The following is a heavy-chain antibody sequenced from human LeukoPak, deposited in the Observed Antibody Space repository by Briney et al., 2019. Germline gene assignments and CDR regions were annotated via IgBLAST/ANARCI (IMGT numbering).Heavy chain of an antibody. J-gene: IGHJ6*02. CDR2: INHSGST. D-gene: IGHD3-22*01. CDR1: GGSFSGYS. Sequence: PSETLSLTCAVYGGSFSGYSWSWIRQPPGKGLEWIGEINHSGSTNYNPSLKRRDTISGDTSKNHVSLDLSSVTAADTAVYYCARLVVVRGWYYYGMVGWGQGTTGTVSS. CDR3: ARLVVVRGWYYYGMVG. V-gene: IGHV4-34*01.